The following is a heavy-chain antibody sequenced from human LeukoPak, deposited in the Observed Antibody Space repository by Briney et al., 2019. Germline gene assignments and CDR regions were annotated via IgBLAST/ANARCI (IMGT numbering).Heavy chain of an antibody. D-gene: IGHD6-13*01. V-gene: IGHV4-30-4*01. Sequence: PSETLSLTCTVSGGSISSGDYYWSWIRQPPGKGLEWIGYIYYSGSTYYNPSLKSRVTISVDTSKNQFSLKLSSVTAADTAVYYCAREVAAAGTDPVDYWGQGTLVTVSS. CDR3: AREVAAAGTDPVDY. CDR1: GGSISSGDYY. J-gene: IGHJ4*02. CDR2: IYYSGST.